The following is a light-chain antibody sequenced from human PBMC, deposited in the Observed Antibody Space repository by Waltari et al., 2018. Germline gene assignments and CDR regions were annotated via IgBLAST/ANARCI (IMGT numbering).Light chain of an antibody. J-gene: IGLJ2*01. Sequence: SSGLTQDPAVSVALGQTVTITCQGDSLRVYYVSWYQQKPGQAPVLVIYGSNDRPSGIPDRLSGSTCRNTASLIITGAQAEDEADYFCNSRDSSGQHKFGRGTKLTVL. V-gene: IGLV3-19*01. CDR1: SLRVYY. CDR2: GSN. CDR3: NSRDSSGQHK.